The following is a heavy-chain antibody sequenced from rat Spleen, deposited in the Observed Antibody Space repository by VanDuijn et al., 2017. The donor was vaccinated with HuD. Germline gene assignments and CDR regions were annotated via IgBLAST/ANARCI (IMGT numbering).Heavy chain of an antibody. CDR2: ISNDGSST. J-gene: IGHJ3*01. V-gene: IGHV5-19*01. CDR3: TRENWVFDY. Sequence: EVQLVESGGGLVQPGRSLKLSCAASGFTFSNYGMHWIRKAPTKGLEWVASISNDGSSTYYRDSVKGRFTISREDGRSTLYLQMNSLRSEDTATYYCTRENWVFDYWGQGTLVTVSS. D-gene: IGHD5-1*01. CDR1: GFTFSNYG.